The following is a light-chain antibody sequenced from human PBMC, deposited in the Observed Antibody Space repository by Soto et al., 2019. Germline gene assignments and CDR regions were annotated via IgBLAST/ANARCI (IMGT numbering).Light chain of an antibody. J-gene: IGKJ5*01. CDR2: DAS. CDR3: QHYETYPFT. V-gene: IGKV1-5*01. Sequence: DIRMTQSPSTLSASVGDRVTITCRASQSINNWLAWYQQKPGKAPNLLIYDASSLESGVPSRFSGSASGTEFTLTISSLQPDDFATYYCQHYETYPFTFGQGKRLQI. CDR1: QSINNW.